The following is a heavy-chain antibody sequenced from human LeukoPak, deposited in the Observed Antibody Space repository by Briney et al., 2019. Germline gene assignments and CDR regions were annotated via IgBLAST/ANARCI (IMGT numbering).Heavy chain of an antibody. V-gene: IGHV4-38-2*02. Sequence: SETLSLTCTVSGYSVTSDYYWGWIRQSPGKGLEWIGSIHYSGTTAYNPSLKSRVTISVATPKNQFSLKLNSVTATDTAVYYCARDRSGTYLLYYFDYWGQGTLVTVSS. CDR3: ARDRSGTYLLYYFDY. CDR2: IHYSGTT. CDR1: GYSVTSDYY. J-gene: IGHJ4*02. D-gene: IGHD2-2*01.